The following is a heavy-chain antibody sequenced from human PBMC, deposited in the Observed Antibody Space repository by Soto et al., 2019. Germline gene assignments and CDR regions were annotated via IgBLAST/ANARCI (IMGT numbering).Heavy chain of an antibody. Sequence: QVQLVQSGAEVKKPGASVKVSCKASGYTFTSYAMHWVRQAPGQRLEWMGWINAGNGNTKYSQKFQGRVTITRDTSASTDYMELSSLRSEDTAVYYCARSLGPDAFDIWGQGTMVTVSS. J-gene: IGHJ3*02. CDR3: ARSLGPDAFDI. CDR2: INAGNGNT. V-gene: IGHV1-3*01. CDR1: GYTFTSYA.